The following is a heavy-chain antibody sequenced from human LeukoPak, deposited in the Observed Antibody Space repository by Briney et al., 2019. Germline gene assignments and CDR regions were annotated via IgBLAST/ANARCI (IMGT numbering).Heavy chain of an antibody. Sequence: ASVKVSCKASGYTFTSYYMHWVRQAPGQGLEWMGIINPSGGSTSYAQKFQGRVTMTRDMSTSTVYMELSSLRSEDTAVYYCARHVETIRRYYGMDVWGQGTTVTVSS. CDR2: INPSGGST. J-gene: IGHJ6*02. CDR3: ARHVETIRRYYGMDV. D-gene: IGHD5-12*01. CDR1: GYTFTSYY. V-gene: IGHV1-46*01.